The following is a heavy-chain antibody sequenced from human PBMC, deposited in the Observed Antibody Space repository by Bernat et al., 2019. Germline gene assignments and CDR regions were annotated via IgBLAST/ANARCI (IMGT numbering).Heavy chain of an antibody. D-gene: IGHD3-10*01. CDR3: ARETHYYGSGRGWFDP. CDR1: GGTFSSYT. CDR2: IIPILGIA. V-gene: IGHV1-69*08. Sequence: QVQLVQSGAEVKKPGSSVKVSCKASGGTFSSYTISWVRQAPGQGLEWMGRIIPILGIANYAQKFQGRVTITADKSTSTAYMELSSLRSEDTAVYYCARETHYYGSGRGWFDPWGQGTLVTVSS. J-gene: IGHJ5*02.